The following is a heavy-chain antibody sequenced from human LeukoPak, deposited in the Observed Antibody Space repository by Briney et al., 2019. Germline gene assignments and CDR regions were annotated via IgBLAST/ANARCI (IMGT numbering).Heavy chain of an antibody. Sequence: RPSETLSLTCTVSGGSISSGSYYWSWIRQPAGKGLEWIGRIYTSGSTNYNPSLKSRVTISVDTSKNQFSLKLSSVTAADTAVYYCARDFPINPRIAVAGPWDYWGQGTLVTVSS. D-gene: IGHD6-19*01. CDR1: GGSISSGSYY. CDR3: ARDFPINPRIAVAGPWDY. J-gene: IGHJ4*02. CDR2: IYTSGST. V-gene: IGHV4-61*02.